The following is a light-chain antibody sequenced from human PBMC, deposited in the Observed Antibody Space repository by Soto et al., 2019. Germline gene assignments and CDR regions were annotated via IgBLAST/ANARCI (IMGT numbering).Light chain of an antibody. CDR2: RNN. Sequence: QSVLTQPPSASGTPGQRVTISCSGSSSNIGSNYVCWYQQLPGTAPKLLISRNNQRPSGVPDRFSGSKSGTSASLAISGLRSEDEADYYCAAWDDSLSGFYVFGTGTQLTVL. V-gene: IGLV1-47*01. CDR1: SSNIGSNY. J-gene: IGLJ1*01. CDR3: AAWDDSLSGFYV.